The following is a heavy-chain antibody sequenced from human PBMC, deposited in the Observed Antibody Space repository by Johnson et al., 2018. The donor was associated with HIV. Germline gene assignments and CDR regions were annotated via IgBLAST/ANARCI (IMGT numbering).Heavy chain of an antibody. CDR3: VGRGGQWLVQSAFDI. V-gene: IGHV3-66*01. CDR1: GFTVSSTY. D-gene: IGHD6-19*01. J-gene: IGHJ3*02. Sequence: VQLVESGGGLVQPGGSLRLSCAASGFTVSSTYMRWVRQAPGTGLEWVSVIYSGGSPYYADSVKGSFTISSDNSTNTLYLQMNSLRAEDTAVYYCVGRGGQWLVQSAFDIWGQGTMVTVSS. CDR2: IYSGGSP.